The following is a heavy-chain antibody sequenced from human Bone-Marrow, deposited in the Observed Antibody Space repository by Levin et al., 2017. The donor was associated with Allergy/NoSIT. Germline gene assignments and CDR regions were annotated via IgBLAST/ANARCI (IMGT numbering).Heavy chain of an antibody. D-gene: IGHD3-16*01. CDR3: AKDRVFGGGDAFDI. CDR1: GFTFDDYA. CDR2: ISWNSGSI. J-gene: IGHJ3*02. Sequence: PGGSLRLSCAASGFTFDDYAMHWVRQAPGKGLEWVSGISWNSGSIGYADSVKGRFTISRDNAKNSLYLQMNSLRAEDTALYYCAKDRVFGGGDAFDIWGQGTMVTVSS. V-gene: IGHV3-9*01.